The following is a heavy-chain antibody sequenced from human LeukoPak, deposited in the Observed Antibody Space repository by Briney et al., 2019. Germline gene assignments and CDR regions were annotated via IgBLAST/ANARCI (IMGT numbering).Heavy chain of an antibody. CDR1: GYTFTSYA. J-gene: IGHJ1*01. CDR3: ARSDYGDGLLQH. D-gene: IGHD4-17*01. V-gene: IGHV1-3*01. CDR2: INAGNGNT. Sequence: EASVKVSCKASGYTFTSYAMHWVRQAPGQRPEWMGWINAGNGNTKYSQKFQGRVTITRDTSASTAYMELSSLRSEDTAVYYCARSDYGDGLLQHWGQGTLVTVSS.